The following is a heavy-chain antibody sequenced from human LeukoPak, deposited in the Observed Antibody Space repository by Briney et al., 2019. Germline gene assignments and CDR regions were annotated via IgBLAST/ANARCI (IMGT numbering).Heavy chain of an antibody. J-gene: IGHJ4*02. D-gene: IGHD3-16*01. CDR1: GYTFTNYD. V-gene: IGHV1-8*01. Sequence: ASVKVSCKASGYTFTNYDFNWVRQATRQGLEWMGWMNPNSGATGYAQKFQGRVTMTRDTSINTAYMELSSLRSEDTAVYYCARDSESVWGSYYFDYWGQGTLVTVSS. CDR2: MNPNSGAT. CDR3: ARDSESVWGSYYFDY.